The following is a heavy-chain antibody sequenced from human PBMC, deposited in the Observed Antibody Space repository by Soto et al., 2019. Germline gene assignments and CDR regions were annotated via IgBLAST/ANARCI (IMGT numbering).Heavy chain of an antibody. CDR2: ISAYNGNT. V-gene: IGHV1-18*01. Sequence: QVQLVQSGAEVKKPGASVKVSCKASGYTFTSYGISWVRQAPGQGLEWMGWISAYNGNTNYAQKLQGRVTMTTDTSTSTDLMELRSLRSDGTVVYYCARKGGRYAQGFDYWGQGTLVTVSS. CDR3: ARKGGRYAQGFDY. D-gene: IGHD1-26*01. J-gene: IGHJ4*02. CDR1: GYTFTSYG.